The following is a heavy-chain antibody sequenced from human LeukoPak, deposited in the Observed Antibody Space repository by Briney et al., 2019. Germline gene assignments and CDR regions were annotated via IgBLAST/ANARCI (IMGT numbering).Heavy chain of an antibody. CDR1: GGSISSGGFY. CDR2: IYYSGTT. D-gene: IGHD5-18*01. Sequence: PSQTLSLTCTVSGGSISSGGFYWRWIRQHPGKGLEWLVYIYYSGTTYYNPSRKSRVTFSVYTAKNQFSLKLNPVTAADTALYYCARGTTDGYSYGRFDYWGQGTLVTVSS. CDR3: ARGTTDGYSYGRFDY. J-gene: IGHJ4*02. V-gene: IGHV4-31*03.